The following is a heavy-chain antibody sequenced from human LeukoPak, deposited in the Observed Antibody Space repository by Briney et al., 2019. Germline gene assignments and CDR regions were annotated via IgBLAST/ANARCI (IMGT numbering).Heavy chain of an antibody. CDR1: GFTFDDYG. V-gene: IGHV3-20*04. J-gene: IGHJ6*03. CDR3: AREKQQLLKYYYFFMDV. Sequence: PGGSLRLSCAASGFTFDDYGMSWVRQAPGKGLEWVSGINWNGGSTGYADSVKGRFTISRDHRETSLYLQMNTLRAEDTAVYYCAREKQQLLKYYYFFMDVWGKGTTVTISS. D-gene: IGHD6-13*01. CDR2: INWNGGST.